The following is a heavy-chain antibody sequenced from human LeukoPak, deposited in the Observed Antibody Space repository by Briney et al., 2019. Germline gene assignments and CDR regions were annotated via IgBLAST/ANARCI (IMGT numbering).Heavy chain of an antibody. V-gene: IGHV3-23*01. CDR2: ISASGYNT. CDR1: GFTFSSCG. J-gene: IGHJ6*03. D-gene: IGHD6-6*01. CDR3: AKGPSSNYYYYYMDV. Sequence: GGSLRLSCAASGFTFSSCGMSWVRQAPGKGLEWVSTISASGYNTYYAGSVQGRFTISRDNSKNTLYLQMNSLRAEDTAVYYCAKGPSSNYYYYYMDVRGKGTTVTISS.